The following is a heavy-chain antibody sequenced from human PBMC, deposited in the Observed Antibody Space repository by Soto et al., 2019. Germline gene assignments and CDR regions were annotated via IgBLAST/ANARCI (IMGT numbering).Heavy chain of an antibody. Sequence: EVQLLESGGGLVQPGGSLGLSCAASGFTFSSYDMSWVRQAPGKGLEYVSSISVTGSGTYYADSVKGRFTISRDNSKNTLNLQMNSLRVEDTAVYQCARTTTTKSRDYWGQGTLVTVSS. CDR3: ARTTTTKSRDY. J-gene: IGHJ4*02. V-gene: IGHV3-23*01. CDR2: ISVTGSGT. D-gene: IGHD4-17*01. CDR1: GFTFSSYD.